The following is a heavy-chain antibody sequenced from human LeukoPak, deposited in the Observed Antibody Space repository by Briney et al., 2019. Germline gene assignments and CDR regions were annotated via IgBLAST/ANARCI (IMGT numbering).Heavy chain of an antibody. D-gene: IGHD6-19*01. J-gene: IGHJ4*02. V-gene: IGHV3-33*08. CDR2: IWYDGSNE. CDR1: GFTFNNYG. Sequence: GGSLRLSCAASGFTFNNYGMHWVRQAPGKGLEWVAVIWYDGSNEYYADSVKGRFTISRDNSKNTLYLQMSSLRAEDTAVYYCARDRDGYSSGWSRFDYWGQGTLVTVSS. CDR3: ARDRDGYSSGWSRFDY.